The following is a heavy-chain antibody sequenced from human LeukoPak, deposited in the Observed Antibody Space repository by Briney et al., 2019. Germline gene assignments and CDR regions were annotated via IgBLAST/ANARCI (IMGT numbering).Heavy chain of an antibody. V-gene: IGHV3-33*01. D-gene: IGHD5-18*01. CDR3: ARDSLYSYGPFDY. CDR2: IWYDGSNK. Sequence: PGGSLRLSCAASGFTFSSYGMHWVRQAPGKGLEWVAVIWYDGSNKYYADSVKGRFTISRDNSKNTLYLQMNSLRAEDTAAYYCARDSLYSYGPFDYWGQGTLVTVSS. J-gene: IGHJ4*02. CDR1: GFTFSSYG.